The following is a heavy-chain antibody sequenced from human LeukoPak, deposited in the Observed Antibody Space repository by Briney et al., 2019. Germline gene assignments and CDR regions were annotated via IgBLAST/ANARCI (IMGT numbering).Heavy chain of an antibody. J-gene: IGHJ3*02. CDR3: ARGYCSGGSCYWSDAFDI. Sequence: GASVKVSSKASGYTFTSYYMHWVRQAPGQGLEWMGIINPSGGSTSYAQKFQGRVTMTRDTSTSTVYMELSSLRSEDTAVYYCARGYCSGGSCYWSDAFDIWGQGTMVTVSS. CDR2: INPSGGST. D-gene: IGHD2-15*01. V-gene: IGHV1-46*01. CDR1: GYTFTSYY.